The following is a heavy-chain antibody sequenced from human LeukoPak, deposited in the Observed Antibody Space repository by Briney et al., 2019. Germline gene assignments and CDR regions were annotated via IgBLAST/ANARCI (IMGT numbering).Heavy chain of an antibody. D-gene: IGHD1-1*01. V-gene: IGHV1-69*13. J-gene: IGHJ1*01. CDR3: ARENWNGFRIHD. Sequence: SVKLSCKASGGTFSSYAISWDRQAHGQGLEWMGGFIPIFGTGNYEKKFQGRVTIIADEYASIADLELSSLRSDATDVYYSARENWNGFRIHDWGHGTLVTVP. CDR2: FIPIFGTG. CDR1: GGTFSSYA.